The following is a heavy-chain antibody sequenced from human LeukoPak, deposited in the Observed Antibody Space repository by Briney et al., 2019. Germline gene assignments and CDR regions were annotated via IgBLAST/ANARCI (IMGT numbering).Heavy chain of an antibody. CDR2: ISAYNGNT. D-gene: IGHD2-21*01. CDR1: GYTFTSYG. Sequence: GASVKVSCTASGYTFTSYGISWVRQAPGHGLEWMGWISAYNGNTNYTQKLQGRVTMTTDTSTSTAYMELRSLRSDDTAVYYCARQFRVYYYMDVWGKGTTVTISS. J-gene: IGHJ6*03. V-gene: IGHV1-18*01. CDR3: ARQFRVYYYMDV.